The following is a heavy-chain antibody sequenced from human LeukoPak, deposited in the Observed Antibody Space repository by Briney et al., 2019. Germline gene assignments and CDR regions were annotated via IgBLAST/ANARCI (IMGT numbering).Heavy chain of an antibody. J-gene: IGHJ5*02. CDR2: IYYSGST. D-gene: IGHD2-21*02. V-gene: IGHV4-39*07. Sequence: SETLSLTCTVSGGSISSSSYYWGWIRQPPGKGLEWIGSIYYSGSTYYNPSLKSRVTISVDTSKNQFSLKLSSVTAADTAVYYCARGGSYCGGDCYHPLKYNWFDPWGQGTLVTVSS. CDR1: GGSISSSSYY. CDR3: ARGGSYCGGDCYHPLKYNWFDP.